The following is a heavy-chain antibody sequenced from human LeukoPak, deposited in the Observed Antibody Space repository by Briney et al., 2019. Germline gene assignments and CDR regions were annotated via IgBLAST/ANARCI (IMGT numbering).Heavy chain of an antibody. V-gene: IGHV3-23*01. CDR2: ISSSGGTT. Sequence: GGSLRLSCAASGFTFSNYAMSWVRQAPGKGLELVSAISSSGGTTYYADSVKGRFTISRDNSKNTLYLQMKSLRAEDTAVYYCAKGSGYDARTYDYWGQGTLVTVSS. CDR1: GFTFSNYA. CDR3: AKGSGYDARTYDY. J-gene: IGHJ4*02. D-gene: IGHD5-12*01.